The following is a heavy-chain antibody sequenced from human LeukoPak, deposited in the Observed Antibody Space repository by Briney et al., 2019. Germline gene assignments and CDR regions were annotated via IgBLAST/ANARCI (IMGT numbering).Heavy chain of an antibody. D-gene: IGHD3-22*01. CDR3: ARERGYDSSGYYYPRAAFDI. J-gene: IGHJ3*02. CDR2: ISYDGSNK. Sequence: GGSLRLSCAASGFTFSSYAMHWVRQAPGKGLEWVAVISYDGSNKYYADSVKGRFTISRDNSKNTLYLQMNSLRAEDTAVYHCARERGYDSSGYYYPRAAFDIWGQGTMVTVSS. CDR1: GFTFSSYA. V-gene: IGHV3-30-3*01.